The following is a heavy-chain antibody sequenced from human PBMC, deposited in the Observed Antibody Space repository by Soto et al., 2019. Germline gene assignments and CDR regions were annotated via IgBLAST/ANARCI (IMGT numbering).Heavy chain of an antibody. CDR1: GGSISSYY. J-gene: IGHJ4*02. V-gene: IGHV4-59*01. CDR2: IYYSGST. Sequence: QVQLQESGPGLVKPSETLSLTCTVSGGSISSYYWSWIRQPPGKGLELIGYIYYSGSTNYNPSLKSRVTISVDTSKNQFSLKLSSVTAADTAVYYCARVWGYVFDYWGQGTLVTVSS. D-gene: IGHD3-16*01. CDR3: ARVWGYVFDY.